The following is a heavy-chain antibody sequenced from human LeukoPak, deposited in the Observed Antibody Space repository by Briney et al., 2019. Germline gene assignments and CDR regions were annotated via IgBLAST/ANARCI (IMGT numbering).Heavy chain of an antibody. CDR3: ARSNRYCSSTSCYRVSYYYYGMDV. V-gene: IGHV4-34*01. D-gene: IGHD2-2*01. Sequence: SETLSLTCAVYGGSFSGYYWSWIRQPPGKGLEWIGEINHSGSTNYNPSLKSRVTISVDTSKNQFSLKLSSVTAADTAVYYCARSNRYCSSTSCYRVSYYYYGMDVWGQGTTVTVSS. J-gene: IGHJ6*02. CDR1: GGSFSGYY. CDR2: INHSGST.